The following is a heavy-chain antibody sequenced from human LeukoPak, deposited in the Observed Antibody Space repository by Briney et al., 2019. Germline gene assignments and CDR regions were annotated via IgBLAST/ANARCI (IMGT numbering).Heavy chain of an antibody. D-gene: IGHD3-3*01. CDR1: GFTFSSYW. CDR3: ARASVLRVLEFDY. J-gene: IGHJ4*02. V-gene: IGHV3-7*04. CDR2: IKQDGSEK. Sequence: GGSLRLSCAASGFTFSSYWMSWVRQAPGKGLEWVANIKQDGSEKYYVDSVKGRFTISRDNAKNSLYLQMNSLRAEDTAVYYCARASVLRVLEFDYWGQGTLVTVSS.